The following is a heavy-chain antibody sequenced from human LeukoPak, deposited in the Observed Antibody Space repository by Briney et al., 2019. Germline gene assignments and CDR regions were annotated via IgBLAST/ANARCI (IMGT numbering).Heavy chain of an antibody. D-gene: IGHD1-26*01. CDR3: AKTLGRFANPPFDY. J-gene: IGHJ4*02. CDR2: ISGGGSKT. CDR1: GFTFSSYA. V-gene: IGHV3-23*01. Sequence: GGSLRLSCAGSGFTFSSYAMSWVRQAPGKGLEWLLAISGGGSKTHFADSVEGRFNISRDNFKNILYLQMESLRAEDTAIYYCAKTLGRFANPPFDYWGQGTLVTVSS.